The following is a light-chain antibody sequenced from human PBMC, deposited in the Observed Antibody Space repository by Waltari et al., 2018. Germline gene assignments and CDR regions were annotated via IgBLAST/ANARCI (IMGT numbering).Light chain of an antibody. V-gene: IGKV3-11*01. CDR1: QSVSRC. CDR2: DAS. Sequence: EIVLTQSPATLSLSHGERATLSCRASQSVSRCLAWYQQKPGQAPRPLIYDASNRATGIPARFSGSGSGTDFTLTISSLEPEDFAVYYCQRRGHWPPGATFGPGTRVDIK. CDR3: QRRGHWPPGAT. J-gene: IGKJ3*01.